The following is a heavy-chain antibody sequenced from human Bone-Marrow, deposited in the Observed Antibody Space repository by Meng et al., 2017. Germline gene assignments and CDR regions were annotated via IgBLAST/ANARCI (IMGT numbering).Heavy chain of an antibody. CDR2: IIPIFGTA. J-gene: IGHJ4*02. V-gene: IGHV1-69*06. D-gene: IGHD6-25*01. Sequence: SVKVSCKASGGTFSSYAISWVRQAPGQRLEWMGGIIPIFGTANYAQKFQGRVTITADKSTSTAYMELSSLRSDDTAMYYCARDEDISAAGKLFGDYWGQGTLVTVSS. CDR3: ARDEDISAAGKLFGDY. CDR1: GGTFSSYA.